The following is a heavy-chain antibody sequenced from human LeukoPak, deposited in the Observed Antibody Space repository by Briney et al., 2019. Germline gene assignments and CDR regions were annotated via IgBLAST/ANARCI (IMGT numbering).Heavy chain of an antibody. J-gene: IGHJ5*02. V-gene: IGHV3-21*01. CDR3: ARDLGVEYSYGPTGSAP. D-gene: IGHD5-18*01. CDR1: GFTFSSYS. CDR2: ISSSSSYI. Sequence: GGSLRLSCAASGFTFSSYSMNWVRQAPGKGLEWVSSISSSSSYIYYADSVKGRFTISRDNAKNSLYLQMNSLRAEDTAVYYCARDLGVEYSYGPTGSAPGGKETRVTFS.